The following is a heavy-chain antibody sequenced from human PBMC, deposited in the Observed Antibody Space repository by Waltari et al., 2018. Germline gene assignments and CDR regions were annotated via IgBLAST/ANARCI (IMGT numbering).Heavy chain of an antibody. CDR3: VRHWKRNGYRFDP. CDR2: MYYSGTT. CDR1: GGSISRSSYY. J-gene: IGHJ5*02. D-gene: IGHD5-12*01. V-gene: IGHV4-39*01. Sequence: QLQLQESGPTLVKPSETLSLTCTVSGGSISRSSYYWGWIRQSPGKGLEWLGSMYYSGTTYYNPTREIRFTISGDTSKNQFSLKLSSVTAADTAVYYCVRHWKRNGYRFDPWGQGTLVTVSS.